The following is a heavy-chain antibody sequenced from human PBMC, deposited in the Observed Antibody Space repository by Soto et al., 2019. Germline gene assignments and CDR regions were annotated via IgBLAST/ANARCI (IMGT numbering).Heavy chain of an antibody. Sequence: EVQLVESGGGLVQPGGSLRLSCAASGFTFSSYSMSWVRQAPGKGLEWVANIKQDGNEKYYVDSVKGRFTISRDNAQNSLSLQMNSLRAEDTAVYYCARESFRVATMGHEFHYWGQGTPVTVSS. J-gene: IGHJ4*02. V-gene: IGHV3-7*01. CDR2: IKQDGNEK. CDR1: GFTFSSYS. D-gene: IGHD5-12*01. CDR3: ARESFRVATMGHEFHY.